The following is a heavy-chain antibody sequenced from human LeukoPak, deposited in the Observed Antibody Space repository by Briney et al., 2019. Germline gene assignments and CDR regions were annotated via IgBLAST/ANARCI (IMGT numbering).Heavy chain of an antibody. J-gene: IGHJ3*02. CDR1: GGTFSSYA. V-gene: IGHV1-69*01. Sequence: SVKASCKASGGTFSSYAISWVRQAPGQGLEWMGGIIPIFGTANYAQKFQGRVTITADESTSTAYMELSSLRSEDTAVYYCASRVGRNYAFDIWGQGTMVTVSS. CDR2: IIPIFGTA. CDR3: ASRVGRNYAFDI. D-gene: IGHD1-26*01.